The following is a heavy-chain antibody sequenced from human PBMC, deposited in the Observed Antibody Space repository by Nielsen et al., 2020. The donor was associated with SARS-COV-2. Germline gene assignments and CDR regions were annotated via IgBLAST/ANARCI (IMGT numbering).Heavy chain of an antibody. D-gene: IGHD3-10*01. CDR1: GFTFSSYG. J-gene: IGHJ4*02. Sequence: GESLKISCAASGFTFSSYGMHWVRQAPGKGLEWVAVIWCDGSNKYYADSVKGRFTISRDNSKNTLYLQMNSLRAEDTAVYYCARDYSRMVRGVIDYWGQGTLVTVSS. CDR3: ARDYSRMVRGVIDY. V-gene: IGHV3-33*01. CDR2: IWCDGSNK.